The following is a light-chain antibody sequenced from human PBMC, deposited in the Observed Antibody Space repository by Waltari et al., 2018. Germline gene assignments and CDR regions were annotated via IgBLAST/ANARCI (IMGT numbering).Light chain of an antibody. CDR3: QQYNRWPPLT. J-gene: IGKJ4*01. V-gene: IGKV3-15*01. CDR2: GAS. CDR1: QTIDNN. Sequence: EVVMTQSPAALSVSPGERVTLSCKASQTIDNNLARYQQKPGQIPRLLIYGASTRATGVPARFSGSGSGTEFTLTISSLQSEDCAVFCCQQYNRWPPLTFGGGTKVEIK.